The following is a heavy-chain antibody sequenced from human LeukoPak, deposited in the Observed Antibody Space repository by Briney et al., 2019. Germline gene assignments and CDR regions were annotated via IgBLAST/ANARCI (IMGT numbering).Heavy chain of an antibody. J-gene: IGHJ4*02. CDR2: ISYDGSNK. CDR3: ARSIAVAGWIFDY. D-gene: IGHD6-19*01. Sequence: PGRSLRLSCAASGFTFSSYAMHWVRQAPGKGLEWVAVISYDGSNKYYADSVKGRFTISRDNSKNTLYLQMNSLRAEDTAVYYCARSIAVAGWIFDYWGQGTLVTVSS. V-gene: IGHV3-30*04. CDR1: GFTFSSYA.